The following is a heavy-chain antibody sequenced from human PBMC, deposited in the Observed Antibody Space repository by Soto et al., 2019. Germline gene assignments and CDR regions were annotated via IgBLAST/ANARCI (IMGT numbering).Heavy chain of an antibody. V-gene: IGHV3-53*02. CDR2: IFSDGTT. CDR1: GFTVSNNF. Sequence: EVQLVATGGGLIQPGGSLRLSCAASGFTVSNNFMIWVRQAPGKGLEWVSLIFSDGTTHYVDSVRGRFTISRDNSKNTLYLQMNSLRAEDTAVYYCARDGNGQRGSPHWGQGTLVTVSS. J-gene: IGHJ4*02. D-gene: IGHD1-26*01. CDR3: ARDGNGQRGSPH.